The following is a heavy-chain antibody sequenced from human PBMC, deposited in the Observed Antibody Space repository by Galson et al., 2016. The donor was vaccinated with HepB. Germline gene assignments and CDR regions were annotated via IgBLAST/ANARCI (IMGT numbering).Heavy chain of an antibody. CDR2: INPKSGGT. CDR1: GDTFNAYY. J-gene: IGHJ5*02. D-gene: IGHD6-6*01. Sequence: SVKVSCKASGDTFNAYYIHWVRQAPAIGLEWMGRINPKSGGTDYAQKLEGRVTLTTDSAITTAYLALLRLTSDDTAVYCCATDALPLVARPRPYTWFDTWGPGTAVTVSS. V-gene: IGHV1-2*06. CDR3: ATDALPLVARPRPYTWFDT.